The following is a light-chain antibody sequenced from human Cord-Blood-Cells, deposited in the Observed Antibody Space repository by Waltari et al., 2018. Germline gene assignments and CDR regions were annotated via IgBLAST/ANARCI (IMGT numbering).Light chain of an antibody. CDR2: AAS. CDR3: QQSYSTPLT. Sequence: DIQMTQSPSSLSESAGDRVTITCRARQSISSYLNWYQQKPGKAPKLLIYAASRLQSGVPSRCSGSGSGTDFTLTISSLQPEDFATYYCQQSYSTPLTFGGGTKVEIK. J-gene: IGKJ4*01. V-gene: IGKV1-39*01. CDR1: QSISSY.